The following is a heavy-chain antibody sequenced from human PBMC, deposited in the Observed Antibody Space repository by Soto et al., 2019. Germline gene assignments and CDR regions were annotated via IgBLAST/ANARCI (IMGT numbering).Heavy chain of an antibody. D-gene: IGHD5-18*01. J-gene: IGHJ4*02. CDR3: AHRFSYGPNDYFDL. V-gene: IGHV2-5*01. Sequence: SGPTLVNPTQTLTLTCTFSGFSLSTRGVGVGWIRQPPGKALEWLALLYWSGLKDYSPSLQSRLTITKDTSQNQVVLTMTNMDPVDTATYFCAHRFSYGPNDYFDLWGQGTLVTVSS. CDR2: LYWSGLK. CDR1: GFSLSTRGVG.